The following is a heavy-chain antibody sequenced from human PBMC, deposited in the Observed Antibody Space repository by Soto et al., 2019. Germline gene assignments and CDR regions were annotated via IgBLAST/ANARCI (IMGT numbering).Heavy chain of an antibody. Sequence: NPSETLSLTCTVSGDSINSYYWTWIRQPPGKGLEWIGYIYPSGSTSYIPSLKSRVTISLDTSKNQFSLRLTSVTAADTAVYYCARGLRYNWNPRWLDPWGQGTLVTVSS. CDR3: ARGLRYNWNPRWLDP. J-gene: IGHJ5*02. V-gene: IGHV4-4*08. CDR2: IYPSGST. CDR1: GDSINSYY. D-gene: IGHD1-20*01.